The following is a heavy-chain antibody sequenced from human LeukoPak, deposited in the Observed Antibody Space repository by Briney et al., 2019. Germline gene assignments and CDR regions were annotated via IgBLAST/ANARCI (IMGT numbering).Heavy chain of an antibody. CDR2: MNPNSGNT. CDR3: ARVPAADNYYYYGMDV. D-gene: IGHD6-13*01. CDR1: GYTFTSYD. V-gene: IGHV1-8*01. Sequence: GASVKVSSKVSGYTFTSYDINWVRQATGQGLEWMGWMNPNSGNTGYAQKFQGRVTMTRNTSISTAYMELSSLRSEDTAVYYCARVPAADNYYYYGMDVWGQGTTVTVSS. J-gene: IGHJ6*02.